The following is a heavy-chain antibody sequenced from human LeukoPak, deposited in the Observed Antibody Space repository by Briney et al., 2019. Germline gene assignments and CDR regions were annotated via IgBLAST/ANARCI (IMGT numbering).Heavy chain of an antibody. CDR2: ISWNSGSI. V-gene: IGHV3-9*01. CDR3: AKDTDWAFES. Sequence: GGSLRLSCAASGFTFDDYAMHWVRQAPGKGLEWVSGISWNSGSIGYADSVKGRFTISRDNSKNTLYLQMNSLRPEDSAVYYCAKDTDWAFESWGQGALVTVSS. J-gene: IGHJ4*02. CDR1: GFTFDDYA. D-gene: IGHD3-9*01.